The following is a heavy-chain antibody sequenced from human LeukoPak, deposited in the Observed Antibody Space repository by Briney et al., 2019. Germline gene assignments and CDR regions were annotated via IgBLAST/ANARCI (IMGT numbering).Heavy chain of an antibody. CDR2: IYHSGTT. V-gene: IGHV4-4*02. D-gene: IGHD4-23*01. CDR3: ARVSGYGGNPAFWYLDL. CDR1: GASISSSHW. Sequence: SETLSLTCAVSGASISSSHWWSWIRQPPGKGLEWIGEIYHSGTTNYTPSLKSRVTISVDMSKNQVSLKLNSVTAADTAVYYCARVSGYGGNPAFWYLDLWGRGTLVSVSS. J-gene: IGHJ2*01.